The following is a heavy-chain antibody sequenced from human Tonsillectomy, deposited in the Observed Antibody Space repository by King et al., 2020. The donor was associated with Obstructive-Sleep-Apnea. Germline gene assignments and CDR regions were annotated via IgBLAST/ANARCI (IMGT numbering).Heavy chain of an antibody. J-gene: IGHJ5*02. CDR3: ARAWYSSSWTLWGFGP. CDR1: GYTFTSYD. D-gene: IGHD6-13*01. V-gene: IGHV1-8*01. Sequence: QLVQSGAEVKKPGASVKVSCKASGYTFTSYDINWGRQATGQGLEWRGWMKPNSGNTGYAQKFQGRVTMTRNNSINTAYMELSSLTSEATAVYYCARAWYSSSWTLWGFGPWGQGTLVTVSS. CDR2: MKPNSGNT.